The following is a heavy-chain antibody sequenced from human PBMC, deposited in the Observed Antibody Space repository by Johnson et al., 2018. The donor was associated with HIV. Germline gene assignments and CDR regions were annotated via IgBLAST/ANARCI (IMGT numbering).Heavy chain of an antibody. J-gene: IGHJ3*02. CDR3: AKGTTVVTPELAFDI. V-gene: IGHV3-30*02. D-gene: IGHD4-23*01. CDR2: IRYDGSNK. CDR1: GFTFSSYG. Sequence: QMQLVESGGGLVQPGGSLRLSCAASGFTFSSYGMHWVRQAPGKGLEWVAFIRYDGSNKYSADSVTGRFTISRDNSKNTLYLQMNSLRAEDTAVYYCAKGTTVVTPELAFDIWGQGTMVTVSS.